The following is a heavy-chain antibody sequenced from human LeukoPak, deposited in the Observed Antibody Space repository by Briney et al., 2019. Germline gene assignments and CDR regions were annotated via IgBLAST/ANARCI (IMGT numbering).Heavy chain of an antibody. D-gene: IGHD6-19*01. CDR1: GFTVSSNY. CDR2: ISNDGDT. Sequence: GGSLRLTCAASGFTVSSNYMSWVRQGPGKGLECVSVISNDGDTYYADSVKGRFTISRDTSKNTVSLQMNSLRAEDTAVYYCAGDKTTGGWYEFDYWGQGTLVTVSS. V-gene: IGHV3-53*01. J-gene: IGHJ4*02. CDR3: AGDKTTGGWYEFDY.